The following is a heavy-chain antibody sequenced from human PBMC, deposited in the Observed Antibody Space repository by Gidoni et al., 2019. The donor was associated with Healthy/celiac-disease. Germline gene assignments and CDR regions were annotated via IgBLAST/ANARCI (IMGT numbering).Heavy chain of an antibody. D-gene: IGHD6-19*01. J-gene: IGHJ4*02. Sequence: EVQLVESGGGLVKPGGSLRLSCAASGFTFSSYSMNWVRQAPGKGLEWVSSISSSSSYIYYADSVKGRFTISRDNAKNSLYLQMYSLRAEDTAVYYCAREYSSGWYSDYWGQGTLVTVSS. CDR2: ISSSSSYI. V-gene: IGHV3-21*01. CDR3: AREYSSGWYSDY. CDR1: GFTFSSYS.